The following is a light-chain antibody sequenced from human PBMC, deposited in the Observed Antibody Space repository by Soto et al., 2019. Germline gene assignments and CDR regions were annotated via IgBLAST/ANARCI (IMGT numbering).Light chain of an antibody. CDR2: KAS. V-gene: IGKV1-5*03. Sequence: DIQMTQSPSTLSTSVGDRVTITCRASQSISSWLAWYQQKPGKAPKLLIYKASNLESGVPSRFSGSGSGTEFTLTISSLQPDDFATYYCHQYNTYSAWTFGQGTKVEIK. J-gene: IGKJ1*01. CDR1: QSISSW. CDR3: HQYNTYSAWT.